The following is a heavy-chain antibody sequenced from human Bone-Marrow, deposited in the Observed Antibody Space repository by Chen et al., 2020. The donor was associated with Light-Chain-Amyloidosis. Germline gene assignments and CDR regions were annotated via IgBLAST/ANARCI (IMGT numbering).Heavy chain of an antibody. Sequence: QVQLQESGPGLVKPSETLFLTCGVSGFSLNSGYYWGWIRKPPGKGLEWIGSVYHSGSSYYNPSLKNRVTISVDTSKNQVSLRLNSVTAADTAVYYCASPLDTWGPGTLVIVSS. CDR2: VYHSGSS. V-gene: IGHV4-38-2*01. J-gene: IGHJ5*02. CDR3: ASPLDT. CDR1: GFSLNSGYY.